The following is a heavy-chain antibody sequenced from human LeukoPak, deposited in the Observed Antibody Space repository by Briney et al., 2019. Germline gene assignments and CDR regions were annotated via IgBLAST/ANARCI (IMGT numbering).Heavy chain of an antibody. J-gene: IGHJ4*02. CDR2: IYYSGST. CDR3: ARVSRYYYDSSGYYYPLDYFNY. Sequence: GSLRLSCAASGFTVSSNYMSWVRQAPGKGLEWIGYIYYSGSTNYNPSLKSRVTISVDTSKNQFSLKLSSVTAADTAVYYCARVSRYYYDSSGYYYPLDYFNYWGQGTLVTVSS. D-gene: IGHD3-22*01. V-gene: IGHV4-59*02. CDR1: GFTVSSNY.